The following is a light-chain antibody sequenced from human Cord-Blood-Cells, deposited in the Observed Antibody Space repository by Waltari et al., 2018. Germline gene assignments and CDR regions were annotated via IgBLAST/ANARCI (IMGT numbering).Light chain of an antibody. V-gene: IGKV1-39*01. CDR3: QQSYSTPYS. J-gene: IGKJ2*03. Sequence: DIQMTQSPSSLYASVGDRVTITCRASQSISSYLNLYQQKPGKAPKLLSYAASSLQSGVPSRFGGSGSGTDFTLTISSLQPEDFATYYCQQSYSTPYSFGQGTKLEIK. CDR2: AAS. CDR1: QSISSY.